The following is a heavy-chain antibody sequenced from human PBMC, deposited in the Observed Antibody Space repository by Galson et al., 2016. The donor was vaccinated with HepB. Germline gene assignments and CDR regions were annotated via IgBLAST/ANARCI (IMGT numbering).Heavy chain of an antibody. V-gene: IGHV3-23*01. CDR3: AKVLSVTRHYWYGMHV. CDR2: ISDNADRT. D-gene: IGHD4-17*01. J-gene: IGHJ6*04. Sequence: SLRLSCAVSGFTFSSYPMVWVRQAPGKRPEAVSGISDNADRTYYIDSVKGRFTISRDNANNMLYLQIDNLRVDETAVFYCAKVLSVTRHYWYGMHVWGKGTTVTVSS. CDR1: GFTFSSYP.